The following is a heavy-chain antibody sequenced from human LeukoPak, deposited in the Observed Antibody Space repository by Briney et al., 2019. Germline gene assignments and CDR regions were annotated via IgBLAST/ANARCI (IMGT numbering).Heavy chain of an antibody. D-gene: IGHD3-22*01. J-gene: IGHJ3*02. CDR1: GGSFSGYY. V-gene: IGHV4-34*01. Sequence: PSETLSLTCAVYGGSFSGYYWSWIRQPPGKGLEWIGEINHSGSTNYNPSLKSRVTISVDTSKNQFSLKLSSVTAADTAVYYCAREGYYDSSGYHYDAFDIWGQGTMVTVSS. CDR3: AREGYYDSSGYHYDAFDI. CDR2: INHSGST.